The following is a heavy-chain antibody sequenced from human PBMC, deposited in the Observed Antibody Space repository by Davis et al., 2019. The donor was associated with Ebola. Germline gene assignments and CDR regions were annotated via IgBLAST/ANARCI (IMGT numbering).Heavy chain of an antibody. CDR1: GGSVSNYA. Sequence: SVKVSCKASGGSVSNYAVSWVRQAPGQGLEWVGVIIPFLGMANYAQKFQGRVTITADKSTTTAYMELSGLRSEDTAVYYCAIRNTAYYFGMDVWGQGTLVTVSS. J-gene: IGHJ6*02. V-gene: IGHV1-69*10. CDR2: IIPFLGMA. D-gene: IGHD2/OR15-2a*01. CDR3: AIRNTAYYFGMDV.